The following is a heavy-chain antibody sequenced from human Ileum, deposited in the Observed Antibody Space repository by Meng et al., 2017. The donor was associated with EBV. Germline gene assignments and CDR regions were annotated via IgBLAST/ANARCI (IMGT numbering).Heavy chain of an antibody. CDR3: ARRSFAAGSPDY. V-gene: IGHV2-5*02. Sequence: NPLKASGPTLVQPKPPSPLTCTFAGFIRNTGGMAVSWIRQPPGEALEWLALIYWDDDKRYSPSLKTRLTITKDTSKNQVVLTMTNMDPVDTATYYCARRSFAAGSPDYWGQGTLVTVSS. D-gene: IGHD3-10*01. J-gene: IGHJ4*02. CDR1: GFIRNTGGMA. CDR2: IYWDDDK.